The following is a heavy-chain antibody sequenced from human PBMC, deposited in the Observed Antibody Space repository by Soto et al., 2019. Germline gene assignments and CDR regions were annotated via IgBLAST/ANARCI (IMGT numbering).Heavy chain of an antibody. CDR1: GFSLSNARMG. D-gene: IGHD4-17*01. Sequence: KESGPVLVKPTETLTLTCTVSGFSLSNARMGVSWIRQPPGKALEWLAHIFSNDEKSYSTSLKSRLTISKDTSKSQVVLTMTHMDPVDTATYSSARTLPDYGDYVPGGLDPWGQGTLVTVSS. V-gene: IGHV2-26*01. CDR3: ARTLPDYGDYVPGGLDP. J-gene: IGHJ5*02. CDR2: IFSNDEK.